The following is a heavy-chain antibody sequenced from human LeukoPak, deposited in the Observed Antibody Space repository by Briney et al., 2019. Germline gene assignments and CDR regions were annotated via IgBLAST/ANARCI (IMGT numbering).Heavy chain of an antibody. J-gene: IGHJ4*02. Sequence: TGGSLRLSCAASGNYWMHWVRQAPGKGLVWVSHVNSDGSWTSHADSVKGRFSISRDNAKNSLYLQMNSLRAEDTAVYYCARGGYSYLNYWGQGALVTVSS. CDR3: ARGGYSYLNY. D-gene: IGHD5-18*01. CDR2: VNSDGSWT. V-gene: IGHV3-74*01. CDR1: GNYW.